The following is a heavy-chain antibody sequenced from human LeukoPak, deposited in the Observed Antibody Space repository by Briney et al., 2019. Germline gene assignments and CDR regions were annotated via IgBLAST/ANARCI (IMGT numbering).Heavy chain of an antibody. CDR1: GGTFSSYA. V-gene: IGHV1-69*13. J-gene: IGHJ4*02. CDR2: IIPIFGTA. Sequence: SVKVSCKASGGTFSSYAISWVRQAPGQGLEWMGGIIPIFGTANYAHKFQGRVTITADESTSTAYMELSSLRSEDTAVYYCARGIMVVAAFDYWGQGTLVTVSS. D-gene: IGHD2-15*01. CDR3: ARGIMVVAAFDY.